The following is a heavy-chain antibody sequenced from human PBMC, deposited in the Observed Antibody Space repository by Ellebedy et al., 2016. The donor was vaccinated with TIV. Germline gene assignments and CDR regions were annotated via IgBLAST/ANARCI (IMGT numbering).Heavy chain of an antibody. CDR3: TRGSTDSSAYYYGY. Sequence: SQTLSLTCAISGDSLSRNGVTWDWIRQSPSRGLEWLGRTYYMSKWYNDSAVSVKSRITINPDTSKNQFSLQLNSVSPEDTAVYYCTRGSTDSSAYYYGYWGQGTLVTVSS. D-gene: IGHD3-22*01. J-gene: IGHJ4*02. V-gene: IGHV6-1*01. CDR2: TYYMSKWYN. CDR1: GDSLSRNGVT.